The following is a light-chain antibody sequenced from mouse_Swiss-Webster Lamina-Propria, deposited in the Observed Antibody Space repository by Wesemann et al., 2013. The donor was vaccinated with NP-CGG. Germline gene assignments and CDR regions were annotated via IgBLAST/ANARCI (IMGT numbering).Light chain of an antibody. CDR3: QQYNSYLT. CDR2: SAS. V-gene: IGKV6-15*01. J-gene: IGKJ4*01. Sequence: DIVMTQSQKFMSTSVGDRVSVTCKASQNVGTNVAWYQQKPGQSPKALIYSASYRYSGVPDRFTGSGSGTDFTLTISNVQSEDLAEYFCQQYNSYLTFGSGQVGNKT. CDR1: QNVGTN.